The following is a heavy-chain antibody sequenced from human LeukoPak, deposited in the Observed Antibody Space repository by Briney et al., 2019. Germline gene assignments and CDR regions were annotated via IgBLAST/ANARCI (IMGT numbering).Heavy chain of an antibody. D-gene: IGHD4-17*01. Sequence: GESLKISCKGSGYSFTSNWIGWVRQMPGKGLEWMGVIYPSDSDTRYSPSFQGQVTISADRSISTAYLQWSSLKASDTAMYYCARHLNYGDHSYCFDYWGQGTLVTVSS. CDR1: GYSFTSNW. CDR3: ARHLNYGDHSYCFDY. J-gene: IGHJ4*02. CDR2: IYPSDSDT. V-gene: IGHV5-51*01.